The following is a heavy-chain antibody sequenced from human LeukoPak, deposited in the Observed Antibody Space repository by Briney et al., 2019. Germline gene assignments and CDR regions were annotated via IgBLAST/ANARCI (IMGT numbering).Heavy chain of an antibody. V-gene: IGHV4-59*12. J-gene: IGHJ4*02. CDR3: ARDLGYCDY. D-gene: IGHD2-15*01. CDR2: IYYSGST. CDR1: GGSISSYY. Sequence: KPSETLSLTCTVSGGSISSYYWSWIRQPPGKGLEWIGYIYYSGSTNYNPSLKSRVTISVDTSKNQFSLKLSSVTAADTAVYYCARDLGYCDYWGQGTLVTVSS.